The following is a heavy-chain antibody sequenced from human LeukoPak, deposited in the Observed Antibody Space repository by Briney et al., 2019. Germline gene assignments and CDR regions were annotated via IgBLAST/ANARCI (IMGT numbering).Heavy chain of an antibody. Sequence: GGSLRLSCAASRITLSKYTMHWVRQAPGKGLESVSIISSNGGSTYYADSVKGRFTISRDNSKNTLYLQMGSLRVEDMAVYYFASDPWGCSDESCWNNDYVYYYMDVWGRGTTVIVSS. CDR2: ISSNGGST. CDR3: ASDPWGCSDESCWNNDYVYYYMDV. CDR1: RITLSKYT. D-gene: IGHD2-15*01. V-gene: IGHV3-64*02. J-gene: IGHJ6*03.